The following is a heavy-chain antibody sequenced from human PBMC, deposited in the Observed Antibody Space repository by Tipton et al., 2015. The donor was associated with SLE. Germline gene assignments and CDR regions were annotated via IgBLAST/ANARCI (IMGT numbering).Heavy chain of an antibody. CDR3: ARDRGSGWYDY. CDR2: IYYSGST. CDR1: GGSISSSSYY. V-gene: IGHV4-61*01. D-gene: IGHD6-19*01. J-gene: IGHJ4*02. Sequence: TLSLTCTVSGGSISSSSYYWSWIRQPPGKGLEWIGYIYYSGSTNYNPSLKSRVTISVDTSKNQFSLKLSSVTAADTAVYYCARDRGSGWYDYWGQGTLVTVSS.